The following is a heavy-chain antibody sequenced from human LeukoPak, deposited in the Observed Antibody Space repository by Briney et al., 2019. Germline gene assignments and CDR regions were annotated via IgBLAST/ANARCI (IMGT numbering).Heavy chain of an antibody. D-gene: IGHD2-15*01. CDR2: ISSSGSTI. Sequence: PGGSLRLSCAASGFTFSDYYMSWIRQAPGKGLEWVSYISSSGSTIYYADSVKGRFTISRDNAKNSLYPQMNSLRAEDTAVYYCATLRSGVVAANSFDYWGQGTLVTVSS. V-gene: IGHV3-11*01. CDR1: GFTFSDYY. CDR3: ATLRSGVVAANSFDY. J-gene: IGHJ4*02.